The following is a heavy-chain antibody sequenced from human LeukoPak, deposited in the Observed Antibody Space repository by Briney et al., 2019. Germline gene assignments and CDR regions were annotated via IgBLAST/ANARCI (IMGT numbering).Heavy chain of an antibody. CDR1: GFTFSRYA. D-gene: IGHD4-17*01. V-gene: IGHV3-64*04. Sequence: GGSLRLSCSASGFTFSRYAMHWVRQAPGKGLEYVSAISNNGGSTYYADSVKGRFTISRDNSKNTVYLQMNSLRAEDTAVYYCANEIRPNDYWGQGTLVTVSS. J-gene: IGHJ4*02. CDR2: ISNNGGST. CDR3: ANEIRPNDY.